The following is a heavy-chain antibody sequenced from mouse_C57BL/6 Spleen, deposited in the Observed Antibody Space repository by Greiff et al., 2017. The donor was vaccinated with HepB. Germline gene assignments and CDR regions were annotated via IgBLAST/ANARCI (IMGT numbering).Heavy chain of an antibody. CDR2: ISSGSSTI. CDR1: GFTFSDYG. J-gene: IGHJ2*01. D-gene: IGHD1-1*01. CDR3: ARNYYGSSQYYFDY. Sequence: EVHLVESGGGLVKPGGSLKLSCAASGFTFSDYGMHWVRQAPEKGLEWVAYISSGSSTIYYADTVKGRFTISRDNAKNTLFLQMTSLRSEDTAMYYGARNYYGSSQYYFDYWGQGTTLTVSS. V-gene: IGHV5-17*01.